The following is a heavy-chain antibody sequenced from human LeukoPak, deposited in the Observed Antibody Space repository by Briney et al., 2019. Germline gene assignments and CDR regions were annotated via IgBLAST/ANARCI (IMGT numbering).Heavy chain of an antibody. J-gene: IGHJ4*02. CDR2: MQYDGSVK. CDR1: GFSFSNYG. Sequence: PGGSLRLSCVASGFSFSNYGTHWVRQAPGKGLEWVTFMQYDGSVKFYADSVKGRFTISRDNSKNTVYLQMNSLRAEDTAVYYCARPDYDSSGYLDYWGQGTLVTVSS. V-gene: IGHV3-30*19. D-gene: IGHD3-22*01. CDR3: ARPDYDSSGYLDY.